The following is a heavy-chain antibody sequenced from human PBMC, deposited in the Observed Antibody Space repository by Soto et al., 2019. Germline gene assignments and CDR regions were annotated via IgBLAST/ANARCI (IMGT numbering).Heavy chain of an antibody. V-gene: IGHV1-69*01. CDR3: ARSPRLASRLGELSLPLGY. CDR2: IIPIFGTA. CDR1: GGTFSSYA. Sequence: QVQLVQSGAEVKKPGSSVKVSCKASGGTFSSYAISWVRQAPGQGLEWMGGIIPIFGTADYAQKFQGRVTITAEESTITAYLELSSLGSEYTAVYYCARSPRLASRLGELSLPLGYWGPGTLVNVFS. J-gene: IGHJ4*02. D-gene: IGHD3-16*02.